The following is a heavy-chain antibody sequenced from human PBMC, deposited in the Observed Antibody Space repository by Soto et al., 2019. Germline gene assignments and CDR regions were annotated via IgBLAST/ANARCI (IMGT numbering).Heavy chain of an antibody. Sequence: QVQLVESGGGVVQPGRSLRLSCAASGFIFSSYAMHWVRQAPGKGLEWVAVTSYDESNNYYADAVKGRFTISRDNSKDTLSLQMNSLSAEDTAVYECSRDPGCSGGHCYRGTFDYWGQGTLVTVSS. D-gene: IGHD2-21*01. CDR2: TSYDESNN. CDR1: GFIFSSYA. J-gene: IGHJ4*02. V-gene: IGHV3-30-3*01. CDR3: SRDPGCSGGHCYRGTFDY.